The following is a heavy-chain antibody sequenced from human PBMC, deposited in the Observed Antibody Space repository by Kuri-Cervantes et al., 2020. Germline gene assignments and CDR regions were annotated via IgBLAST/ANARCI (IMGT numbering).Heavy chain of an antibody. CDR3: VRGDTTGLYYFDY. CDR1: GGSISSFH. V-gene: IGHV4-59*12. Sequence: GSLRLSCSVSGGSISSFHWSWIRQFPGKGLEWIGHIHYSGRTNYNPSLKSRVTISVDKSKNQFSLKLSSVTAADTALYYCVRGDTTGLYYFDYWGQGTLVTVSS. D-gene: IGHD3-22*01. J-gene: IGHJ4*02. CDR2: IHYSGRT.